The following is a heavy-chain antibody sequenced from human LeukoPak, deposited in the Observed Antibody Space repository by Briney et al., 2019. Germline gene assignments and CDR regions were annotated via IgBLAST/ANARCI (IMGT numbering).Heavy chain of an antibody. J-gene: IGHJ4*02. CDR1: GFTFSSYA. V-gene: IGHV3-30*04. CDR2: ISYDGSNK. D-gene: IGHD4-17*01. Sequence: PGRSLRLSCAASGFTFSSYAMHWVRQAPGKGLEWVAVISYDGSNKYYADSVKGRFTISRDNSKNTLYLQMNSLRAEDTAVYYCARHYGETDYWGQGTLLTVSS. CDR3: ARHYGETDY.